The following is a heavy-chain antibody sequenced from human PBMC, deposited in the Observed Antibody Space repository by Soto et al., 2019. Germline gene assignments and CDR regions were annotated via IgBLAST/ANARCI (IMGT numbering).Heavy chain of an antibody. J-gene: IGHJ4*02. V-gene: IGHV3-53*01. Sequence: GGSLRLSCAASGFTVSSNYMSCVRQAPGKGLEWVSVIYSGGSTYYADSVKGRFTISRDNSKNKLYLQMNSLRAEDTAVYYCARDFPGTTVTTGYWGQGTPVTVSS. CDR3: ARDFPGTTVTTGY. D-gene: IGHD4-17*01. CDR2: IYSGGST. CDR1: GFTVSSNY.